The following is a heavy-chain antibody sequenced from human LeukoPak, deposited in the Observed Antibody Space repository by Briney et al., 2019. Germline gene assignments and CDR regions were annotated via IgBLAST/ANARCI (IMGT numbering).Heavy chain of an antibody. V-gene: IGHV1-8*01. Sequence: ASVKVSCKASGYTFTSYDINWVRQATGQGLEWMGWMNPNSGNTGYAQKFQGRVTMTRNTSISTASMELSSLRSEDTAVYYCARVESGYSYGYRIDYWGQGTLVTVSS. D-gene: IGHD5-18*01. CDR3: ARVESGYSYGYRIDY. CDR2: MNPNSGNT. J-gene: IGHJ4*02. CDR1: GYTFTSYD.